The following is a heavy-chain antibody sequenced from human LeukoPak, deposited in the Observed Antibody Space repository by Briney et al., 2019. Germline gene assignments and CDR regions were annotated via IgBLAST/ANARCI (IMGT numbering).Heavy chain of an antibody. J-gene: IGHJ6*04. V-gene: IGHV3-48*03. CDR3: AREGYGSGNYFSYYGMDV. Sequence: RGSLRLSCAASEFTSSSYEMNWVRQAPGEGLEWVSYISSSGSTIYYADSVKGRFTISRDNAKNSLYLQMNSLRAEDTAVYYCAREGYGSGNYFSYYGMDVWGKGTTVTVSS. CDR1: EFTSSSYE. D-gene: IGHD3-10*01. CDR2: ISSSGSTI.